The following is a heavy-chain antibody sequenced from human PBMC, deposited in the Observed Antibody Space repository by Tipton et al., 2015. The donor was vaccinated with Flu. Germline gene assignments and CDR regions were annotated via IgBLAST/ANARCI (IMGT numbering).Heavy chain of an antibody. CDR1: GDSITSGNYY. Sequence: TLSLTCTVSGDSITSGNYYWTWIRQSAGKGLEWIGRVSSSGSTRYNPSLKGRATISLDMSRNQFSLKLISETAADTAVYYCTRGTIYYDSRGFEYYRFGPWGQGSLVSVSS. V-gene: IGHV4-61*02. CDR2: VSSSGST. J-gene: IGHJ5*02. D-gene: IGHD3-22*01. CDR3: TRGTIYYDSRGFEYYRFGP.